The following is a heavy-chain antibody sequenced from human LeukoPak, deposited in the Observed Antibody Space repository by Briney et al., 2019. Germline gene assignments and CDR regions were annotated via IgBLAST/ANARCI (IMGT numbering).Heavy chain of an antibody. V-gene: IGHV3-7*01. J-gene: IGHJ4*02. D-gene: IGHD4-11*01. CDR2: IKQDGSEK. CDR3: AKVGLTVTTILDYFDY. CDR1: GFTFSSYW. Sequence: GGSLRLSCAASGFTFSSYWMSWVRQAPGKGLEWVANIKQDGSEKYYVDSVKGRFTISRDNAKNTLYLQMNSLRAEDTAVYYCAKVGLTVTTILDYFDYWGQGTLVTVSS.